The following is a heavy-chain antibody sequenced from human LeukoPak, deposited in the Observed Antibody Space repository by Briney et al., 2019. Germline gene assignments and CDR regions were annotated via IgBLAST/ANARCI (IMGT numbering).Heavy chain of an antibody. D-gene: IGHD3-10*01. Sequence: PGGSLRLSCAASGFTFSDYYVSWIRQAPGKGLEWVSYISSSSSYTNYADSVKGRFTISRDNAKNSLYLQMNSLRAEDTAVYYCARAPLLSDVDYWGQGTLVTVSS. CDR3: ARAPLLSDVDY. J-gene: IGHJ4*02. V-gene: IGHV3-11*06. CDR1: GFTFSDYY. CDR2: ISSSSSYT.